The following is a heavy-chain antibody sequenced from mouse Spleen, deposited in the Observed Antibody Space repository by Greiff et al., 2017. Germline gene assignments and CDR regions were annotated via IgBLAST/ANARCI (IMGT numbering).Heavy chain of an antibody. CDR2: IYPGSGNT. CDR1: GYTFTDYY. V-gene: IGHV1-76*01. D-gene: IGHD1-1*01. CDR3: ARSDYYGSSPYWYCDV. J-gene: IGHJ1*01. Sequence: QVQLQQSGAELVRPGASVKLSCKASGYTFTDYYINWVKQRPGQGLEWIARIYPGSGNTYYNEKFKGKATLTAEKSSSTAYMQLSSLTSEDSAVYFCARSDYYGSSPYWYCDVWGAGTTVTVSS.